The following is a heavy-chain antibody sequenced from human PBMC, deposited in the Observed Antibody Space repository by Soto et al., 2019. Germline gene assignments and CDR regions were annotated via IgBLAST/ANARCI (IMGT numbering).Heavy chain of an antibody. CDR2: IDPSDSYT. V-gene: IGHV5-10-1*01. CDR3: ARRGLRGVYYYYGMDV. J-gene: IGHJ6*02. Sequence: GESLKISCKGSGYSFTIYWISWVRQMPGKGLEWMGRIDPSDSYTNYSPSFQGHVTISADKSISTAYLQWSSLKASDTAMYYCARRGLRGVYYYYGMDVWGQGTTVTVSS. CDR1: GYSFTIYW. D-gene: IGHD5-12*01.